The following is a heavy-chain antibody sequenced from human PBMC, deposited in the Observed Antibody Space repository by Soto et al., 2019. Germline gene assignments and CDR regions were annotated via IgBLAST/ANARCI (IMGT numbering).Heavy chain of an antibody. CDR1: GFTFSSYA. D-gene: IGHD2-21*01. CDR2: ISGSGGST. J-gene: IGHJ4*02. CDR3: AKGLGIRTHGGVWY. V-gene: IGHV3-23*01. Sequence: EVQLLESGGGLVQPGGSLRLSCAASGFTFSSYAMSWVRQAPGKGLEWVSAISGSGGSTYYADSVKGRFTISRDNSKNTRYLQMNSLRAEDTAVYYCAKGLGIRTHGGVWYWGQGTLVTVSS.